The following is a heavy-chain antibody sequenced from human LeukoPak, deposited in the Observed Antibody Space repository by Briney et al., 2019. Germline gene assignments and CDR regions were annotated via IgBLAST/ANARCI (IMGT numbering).Heavy chain of an antibody. Sequence: ASVKVSCKASGYTFTGYYMHWVRQAPGQGLEWMGWINPNSGGANYAQKFQGRVTMTRDTSISTAYMELSRLRSDDTAAYYCARVGSNYGGNELDFDYWGQGTLVTVSS. CDR1: GYTFTGYY. V-gene: IGHV1-2*02. CDR2: INPNSGGA. D-gene: IGHD4-23*01. J-gene: IGHJ4*02. CDR3: ARVGSNYGGNELDFDY.